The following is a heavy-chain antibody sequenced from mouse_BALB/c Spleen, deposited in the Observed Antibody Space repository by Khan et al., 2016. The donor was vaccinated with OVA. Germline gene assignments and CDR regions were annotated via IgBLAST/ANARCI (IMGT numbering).Heavy chain of an antibody. Sequence: EVQLVESGPGLVKPSQSLSLICTVTGYSITSDYAWNWIRQFPGNKLEWMGLISYSGNTKYNPSLKSRTSITRDTSKNQFFLQLNSVTTEDTATYYCARVYGEDFDYWGQGTTHTVSS. CDR2: ISYSGNT. CDR3: ARVYGEDFDY. CDR1: GYSITSDYA. J-gene: IGHJ2*01. D-gene: IGHD1-1*01. V-gene: IGHV3-2*02.